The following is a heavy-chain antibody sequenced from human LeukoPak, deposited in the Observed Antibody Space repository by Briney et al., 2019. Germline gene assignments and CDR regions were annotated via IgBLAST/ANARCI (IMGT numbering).Heavy chain of an antibody. D-gene: IGHD6-13*01. V-gene: IGHV3-7*01. CDR3: AIIPRAAAGPSARSPFHY. Sequence: GGSLRLSCEVSGFTFSSYWMNWVRQAPGKGLEWVANIKQDGSDKYYVDSVKGRFTISRDKAKNSLYLQMNSLRAEDTAVYYCAIIPRAAAGPSARSPFHYWGQGTLVTVSS. CDR1: GFTFSSYW. CDR2: IKQDGSDK. J-gene: IGHJ4*02.